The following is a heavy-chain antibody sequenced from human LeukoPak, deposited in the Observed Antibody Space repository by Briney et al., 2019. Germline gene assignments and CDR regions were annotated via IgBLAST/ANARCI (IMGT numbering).Heavy chain of an antibody. Sequence: WASVKVSCKASGYTFTGYYMHWVRQAPGQGLEWMGWINPNSGGTNYAQKFQGRVTMTRDTSISTAYMELSRLRSDDTAVYYCARVDEGIAAAPPDYWGQGTLVIVSS. J-gene: IGHJ4*02. D-gene: IGHD6-13*01. CDR2: INPNSGGT. CDR1: GYTFTGYY. CDR3: ARVDEGIAAAPPDY. V-gene: IGHV1-2*02.